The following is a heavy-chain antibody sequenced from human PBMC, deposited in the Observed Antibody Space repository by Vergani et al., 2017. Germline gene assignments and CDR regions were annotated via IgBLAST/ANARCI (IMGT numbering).Heavy chain of an antibody. J-gene: IGHJ4*02. V-gene: IGHV3-15*01. Sequence: EVQLVESGGGLVKPGGSLRLSCAASGFTFSNAWMSWVRQAPGKGLEWVGRIKSKTDGGKTDYAAPVKGRFTISRDDSKNTLYLQMNSLKTEDTAVYYCTTDPSSGYSSGLGGQGTLVTVSS. CDR2: IKSKTDGGKT. CDR3: TTDPSSGYSSGL. CDR1: GFTFSNAW. D-gene: IGHD6-19*01.